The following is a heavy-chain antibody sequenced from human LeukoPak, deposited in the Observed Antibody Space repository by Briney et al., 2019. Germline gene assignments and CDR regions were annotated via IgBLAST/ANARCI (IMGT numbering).Heavy chain of an antibody. D-gene: IGHD2-15*01. CDR1: GYTFTSYD. V-gene: IGHV1-8*01. CDR2: MNPNSGNT. Sequence: GASVKVSCKASGYTFTSYDINWVRQATGQGLEWMGWMNPNSGNTGYAQKFQGRVTMTRNTSISTAYMELSSLRSEDTAVYYCATFGAPAGGYCSGGSCYSDNYWGQGTLVSVSS. CDR3: ATFGAPAGGYCSGGSCYSDNY. J-gene: IGHJ4*02.